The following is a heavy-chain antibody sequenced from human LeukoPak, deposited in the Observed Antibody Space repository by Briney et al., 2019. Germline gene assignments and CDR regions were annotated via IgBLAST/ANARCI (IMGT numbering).Heavy chain of an antibody. Sequence: ASVKVSCKASGGTFSSYAISWVRQAPGRGLEWMGGIIPIFGTANYAQKFQGRVTITADESTSTAYMELSSLRSEDTAVYYCARVESSGWLEYFDYWGQGTLVTVSS. CDR2: IIPIFGTA. D-gene: IGHD6-19*01. CDR3: ARVESSGWLEYFDY. V-gene: IGHV1-69*13. CDR1: GGTFSSYA. J-gene: IGHJ4*02.